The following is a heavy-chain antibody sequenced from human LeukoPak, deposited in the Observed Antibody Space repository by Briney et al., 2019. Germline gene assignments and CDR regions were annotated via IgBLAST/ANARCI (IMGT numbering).Heavy chain of an antibody. Sequence: GGSLRLSCAASGFTFSSYAMHWVRQAPGKGLEWVSSNSSSSSYIYYADSVKGRFTISRDNAKNSLYLQMNSLRAEDTALYYCAKEGSPYYYGSGSYFLYYYYGMDVWGQGTTVTVSS. CDR2: NSSSSSYI. J-gene: IGHJ6*02. CDR1: GFTFSSYA. V-gene: IGHV3-21*04. D-gene: IGHD3-10*01. CDR3: AKEGSPYYYGSGSYFLYYYYGMDV.